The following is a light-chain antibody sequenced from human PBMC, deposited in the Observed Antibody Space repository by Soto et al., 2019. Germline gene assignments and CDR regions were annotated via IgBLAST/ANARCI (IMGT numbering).Light chain of an antibody. CDR2: DVT. CDR3: SSNKSSSSCV. CDR1: SRDVGGYKY. J-gene: IGLJ1*01. V-gene: IGLV2-14*01. Sequence: QSVLTQPASVSGSPGQSITISCTGTSRDVGGYKYVSWYQQHPDKAPKLIIYDVTNRPSGISNRFSGSKSGNTASLTISGPQAEAEDDNSGSSNKSSSSCVFGTGPKVTVL.